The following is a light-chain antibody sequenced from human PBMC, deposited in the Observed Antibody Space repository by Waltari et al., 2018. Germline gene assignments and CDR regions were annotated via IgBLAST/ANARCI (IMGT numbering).Light chain of an antibody. V-gene: IGKV3D-15*01. CDR3: LQRSNWPWT. J-gene: IGKJ1*01. CDR1: QSVSSS. CDR2: GAS. Sequence: EIVMTQSPATLSLSPGERATLSCRASQSVSSSLAWYQLKPGQAPRLLIYGASSRATGIPDRFSGSGSGTDFTLTISSLEPEDVGVYYCLQRSNWPWTFGQGTKVEIK.